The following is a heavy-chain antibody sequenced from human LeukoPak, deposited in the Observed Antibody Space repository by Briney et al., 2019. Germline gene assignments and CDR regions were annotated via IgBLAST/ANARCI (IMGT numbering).Heavy chain of an antibody. CDR1: GFTFSNAW. V-gene: IGHV3-15*01. Sequence: GSLRLSCAASGFTFSNAWMSRVRQAPGKGLEWVGRIKSKTDGGTTDYAAPVKGKFTISRDDSKNTLYLQMNSLKTEDTAVYYCTTGAYCGGDCYLYWGQGTLVTVSS. CDR2: IKSKTDGGTT. CDR3: TTGAYCGGDCYLY. D-gene: IGHD2-21*02. J-gene: IGHJ4*02.